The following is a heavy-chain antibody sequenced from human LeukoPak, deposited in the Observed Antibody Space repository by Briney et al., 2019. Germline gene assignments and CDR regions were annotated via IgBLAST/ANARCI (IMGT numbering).Heavy chain of an antibody. V-gene: IGHV1-18*01. CDR2: ISAYNGNT. D-gene: IGHD2-15*01. J-gene: IGHJ6*02. Sequence: ASVKVSCKASGYTFTSYGISWVRQAPGQGLEWMGWISAYNGNTNYAQKFQGRVTMTTDTSTSTAYMELRSLRSDDTAVYYCARDPPRIVVVVAATNYYGMDVWGQGATVTVSS. CDR3: ARDPPRIVVVVAATNYYGMDV. CDR1: GYTFTSYG.